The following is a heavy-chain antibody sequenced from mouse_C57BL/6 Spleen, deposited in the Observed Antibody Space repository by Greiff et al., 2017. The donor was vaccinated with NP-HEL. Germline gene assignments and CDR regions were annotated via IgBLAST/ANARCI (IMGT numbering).Heavy chain of an antibody. CDR1: GYAFSSYW. CDR2: IYPGDGDT. J-gene: IGHJ3*01. CDR3: ATMITGGFAY. V-gene: IGHV1-80*01. D-gene: IGHD2-4*01. Sequence: VKLMESGAELVKPGASVKISCKASGYAFSSYWMNWVKQRPGKGLEWIGQIYPGDGDTNYNGKFKGKATLTADKSSSTAYMQLSSLTSEDSAVYFCATMITGGFAYWGQGTLVTVSA.